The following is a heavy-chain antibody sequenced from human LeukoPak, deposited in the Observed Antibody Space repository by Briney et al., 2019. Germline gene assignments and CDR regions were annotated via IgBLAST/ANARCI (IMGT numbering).Heavy chain of an antibody. Sequence: GGSLRLSCAASGFTFSSYAMHWVRQAPGKGLEWVAVISYDGSNKYYADSVKGRFTISRDNSKNTLYLQMNSLRAEDTAVYYCAREGGREWELLRVYYDYWGQGTLVTVSS. CDR3: AREGGREWELLRVYYDY. V-gene: IGHV3-30-3*01. CDR1: GFTFSSYA. J-gene: IGHJ4*02. D-gene: IGHD1-26*01. CDR2: ISYDGSNK.